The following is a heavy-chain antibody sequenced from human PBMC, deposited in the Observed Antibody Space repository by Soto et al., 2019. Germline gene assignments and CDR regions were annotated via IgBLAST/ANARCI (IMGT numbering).Heavy chain of an antibody. CDR2: INPNSGGT. CDR1: GYPFNGYY. Sequence: ASVKVSCKDSGYPFNGYYMHCGRQPTGHGLEWMGWINPNSGGTNYAQKFHVWVTMTRDTSISAVSRELCRLXSHDSAGDYWARSWRGDTAIVTHCYCLGFWGRGSSVAVAS. D-gene: IGHD5-18*01. J-gene: IGHJ6*02. V-gene: IGHV1-2*04. CDR3: ARSWRGDTAIVTHCYCLGF.